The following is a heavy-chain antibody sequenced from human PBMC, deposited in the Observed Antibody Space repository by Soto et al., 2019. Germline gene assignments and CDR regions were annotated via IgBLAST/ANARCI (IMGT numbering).Heavy chain of an antibody. J-gene: IGHJ5*02. CDR3: ARRSLTIFGVANNWFDP. Sequence: SETLSLTCAVYGGAFSVYYWSLIRQPPGKGLEWIGEINHSGSTNYNPSLKSRVTISVDTSKNQFSLKLSSVTAAETAVYYCARRSLTIFGVANNWFDPWGQGTLVTVSS. CDR2: INHSGST. CDR1: GGAFSVYY. V-gene: IGHV4-34*01. D-gene: IGHD3-3*01.